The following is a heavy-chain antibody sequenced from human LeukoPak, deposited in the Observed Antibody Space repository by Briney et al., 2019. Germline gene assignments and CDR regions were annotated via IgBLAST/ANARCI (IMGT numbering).Heavy chain of an antibody. CDR1: GFTFSSYS. CDR2: ISSSSSYI. V-gene: IGHV3-21*01. D-gene: IGHD6-19*01. CDR3: ARALGRIAVAGTPFDY. Sequence: GGSLRLSCAASGFTFSSYSMNWVRQAPGKGLEWVSSISSSSSYIYYADSVKGRFTISRDNAKNSLYLQMNSLRAEDTAVYYCARALGRIAVAGTPFDYWGQGTLVTVSS. J-gene: IGHJ4*02.